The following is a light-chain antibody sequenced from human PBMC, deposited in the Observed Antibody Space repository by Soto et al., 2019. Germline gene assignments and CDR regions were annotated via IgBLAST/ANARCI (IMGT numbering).Light chain of an antibody. CDR3: QQYDALPPA. J-gene: IGKJ3*01. CDR2: DAS. Sequence: GARVTIPCRTSQDVNNYLNWYQQKPGKPPKLLIYDASKLGRGVPTRFSASGSGTDFTFTITALQPEDFATYYCQQYDALPPAFGPGTKVDL. V-gene: IGKV1-33*01. CDR1: QDVNNY.